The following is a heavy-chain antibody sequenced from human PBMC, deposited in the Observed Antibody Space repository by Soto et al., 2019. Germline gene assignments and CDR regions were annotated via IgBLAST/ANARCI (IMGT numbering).Heavy chain of an antibody. J-gene: IGHJ4*02. CDR2: IIGSGGST. CDR3: AKDSYDVLLWFGELYPGY. CDR1: GFTFISYA. V-gene: IGHV3-23*01. Sequence: LRLSFAASGFTFISYAMSWVRQAPGKGLELVSAIIGSGGSTYYADSVKGRFTISRDNSKNTLYLQMKSLRAGDKAVYYCAKDSYDVLLWFGELYPGYWGQGTLVTVSS. D-gene: IGHD3-10*01.